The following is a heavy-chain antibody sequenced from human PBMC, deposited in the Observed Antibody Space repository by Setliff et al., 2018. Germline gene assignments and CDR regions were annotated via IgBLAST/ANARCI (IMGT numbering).Heavy chain of an antibody. CDR3: ARAPLDYSSRAFDF. D-gene: IGHD2-15*01. Sequence: PSETLSLTCSVSGDSINNFYWNWIRQSPGTGLEWIGYIFSDGTTYYNPSLKSRVAMSVDTSKKQFSLSLSAVTAADTAKYYCARAPLDYSSRAFDFWGQETMVTVSS. J-gene: IGHJ3*01. CDR1: GDSINNFY. V-gene: IGHV4-59*01. CDR2: IFSDGTT.